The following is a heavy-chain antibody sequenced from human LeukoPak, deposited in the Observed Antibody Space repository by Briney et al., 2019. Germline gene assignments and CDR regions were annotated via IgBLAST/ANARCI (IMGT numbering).Heavy chain of an antibody. J-gene: IGHJ1*01. Sequence: SETLSLTCTVSGGSLSSGDYYWSWIRQPPGKGLEWIGYIYYSGSTYYNPSLKSRVTISVDTSKNQFSLKLSSVTAADTAVYYCARDYGGNSEIQHWGQGTLVTVSS. CDR3: ARDYGGNSEIQH. CDR1: GGSLSSGDYY. CDR2: IYYSGST. D-gene: IGHD4-23*01. V-gene: IGHV4-30-4*01.